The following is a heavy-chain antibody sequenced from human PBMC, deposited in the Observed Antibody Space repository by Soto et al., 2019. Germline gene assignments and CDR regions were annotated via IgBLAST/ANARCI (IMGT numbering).Heavy chain of an antibody. CDR1: GFTFDDYA. CDR3: AKDLGSLDYYGMDV. V-gene: IGHV3-9*01. Sequence: EVQLVESGGGLVQPGRSLRLSCAASGFTFDDYAMHWVRQAPGKGLEWVSGISWNSGSIGYADSVKGRFTISRDNAKNSLYLQMNSLRAEDTALYYCAKDLGSLDYYGMDVW. CDR2: ISWNSGSI. J-gene: IGHJ6*01. D-gene: IGHD6-19*01.